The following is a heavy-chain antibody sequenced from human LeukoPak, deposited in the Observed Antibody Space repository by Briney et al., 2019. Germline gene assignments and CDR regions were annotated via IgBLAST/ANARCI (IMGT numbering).Heavy chain of an antibody. J-gene: IGHJ4*02. CDR1: RFTFSGSA. V-gene: IGHV3-73*01. D-gene: IGHD6-19*01. CDR2: IRSKANNYAT. CDR3: TRHQAVAG. Sequence: GGSLRLSCSASRFTFSGSAMHWVPPAPGKGLEWVGRIRSKANNYATAYAASVKGRFTISSDDSKNTAYLQMNSLKTEDTAVYYCTRHQAVAGWGQGTLVTVSS.